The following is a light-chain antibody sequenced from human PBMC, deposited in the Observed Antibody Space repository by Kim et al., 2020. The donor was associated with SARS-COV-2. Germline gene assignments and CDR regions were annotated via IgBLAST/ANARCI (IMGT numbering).Light chain of an antibody. Sequence: DIQLTQSPSFLSASVGDRVTITCRASQDISDRLAWYQQRPGTAPKLLILAASTLHAGVPSRFSGGGTGTEFSLTIDSLQPEDFATYYCQQVDLYPSFVPGTKLEI. J-gene: IGKJ2*01. CDR3: QQVDLYPS. V-gene: IGKV1-9*01. CDR2: AAS. CDR1: QDISDR.